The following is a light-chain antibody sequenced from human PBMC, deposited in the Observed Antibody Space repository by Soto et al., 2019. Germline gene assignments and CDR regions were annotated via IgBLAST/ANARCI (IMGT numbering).Light chain of an antibody. J-gene: IGKJ5*01. Sequence: DIQMTQSPSSLSASVGDGVTITCRASQNIDRSLSWYQQKPGKAPDLMIYTASNLQSGVPSRFSGGGSGTDFTLTISSLQPEDFATYYCQQSYNTPITFGQGTRLEIK. CDR2: TAS. CDR3: QQSYNTPIT. V-gene: IGKV1-39*01. CDR1: QNIDRS.